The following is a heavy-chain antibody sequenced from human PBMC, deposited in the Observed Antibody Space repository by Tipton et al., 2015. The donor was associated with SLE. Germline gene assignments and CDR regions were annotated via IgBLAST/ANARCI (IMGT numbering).Heavy chain of an antibody. CDR3: AKGGVGGYDYFDH. CDR1: GGSISSDH. CDR2: IYYSGST. V-gene: IGHV4-59*12. J-gene: IGHJ4*02. Sequence: TLSLTCSVSGGSISSDHWIWIRQPPGKELEWIGYIYYSGSTNYNPSLRSRVTISVDTSKSQFSLRLNSVTAADTAVYHCAKGGVGGYDYFDHWGQGTLVTVSS. D-gene: IGHD5-12*01.